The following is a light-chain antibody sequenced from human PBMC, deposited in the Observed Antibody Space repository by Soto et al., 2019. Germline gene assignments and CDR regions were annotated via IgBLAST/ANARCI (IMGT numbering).Light chain of an antibody. CDR2: WAS. J-gene: IGKJ1*01. V-gene: IGKV4-1*01. Sequence: DIVMTQSPDSLAVSLVERATINFKSIQSVTYSSNNKNYLAWYQQKPGQPPKLFIYWASTRESGVPDRFSGSGSGTDFTLTISSLQAEDVAVYYCLQYYSFPWTFGQGTKVDIK. CDR3: LQYYSFPWT. CDR1: QSVTYSSNNKNY.